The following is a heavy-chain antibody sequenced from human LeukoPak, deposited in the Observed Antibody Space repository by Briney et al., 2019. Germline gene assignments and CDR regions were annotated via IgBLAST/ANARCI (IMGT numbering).Heavy chain of an antibody. D-gene: IGHD6-13*01. V-gene: IGHV4-4*07. J-gene: IGHJ3*02. CDR2: LYNGGDT. CDR1: GASIGSFY. CDR3: ARGVEASGVGFYAFDI. Sequence: TSETLSLTCTVSGASIGSFYWSWIRQPAGKGLEWIGRLYNGGDTNYSPSLRSRVTIPVDTFKNQFSLKLNSVTAADTAVYYCARGVEASGVGFYAFDIWGQGTVVTVSS.